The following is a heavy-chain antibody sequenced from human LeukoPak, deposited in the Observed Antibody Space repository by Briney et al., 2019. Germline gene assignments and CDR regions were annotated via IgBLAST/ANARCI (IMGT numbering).Heavy chain of an antibody. Sequence: GGSLRLSCAASEFTFSSYAMNWVRQAPGKGLEWVSGISAGGATTYYADSVKGRFTISRDNSKNTLYLQMNSLRADDTAVYYCAKDEKGGSRGGPPDYWGQGALVTVSS. CDR3: AKDEKGGSRGGPPDY. J-gene: IGHJ4*02. V-gene: IGHV3-23*01. CDR2: ISAGGATT. CDR1: EFTFSSYA. D-gene: IGHD1-26*01.